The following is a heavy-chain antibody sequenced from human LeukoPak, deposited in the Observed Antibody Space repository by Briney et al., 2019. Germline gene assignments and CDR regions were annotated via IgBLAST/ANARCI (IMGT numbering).Heavy chain of an antibody. D-gene: IGHD3-10*01. Sequence: SETLSLTCAVYGGSFSGYYWSWIRQPPGKGLEWIGEINHSGSTNYNPSLKSRVTISVDTSKNQFSLKLSSVTAADTAVYYCARDSDYGSGSYPHYWGQGTLVTVSS. J-gene: IGHJ4*02. V-gene: IGHV4-34*01. CDR1: GGSFSGYY. CDR2: INHSGST. CDR3: ARDSDYGSGSYPHY.